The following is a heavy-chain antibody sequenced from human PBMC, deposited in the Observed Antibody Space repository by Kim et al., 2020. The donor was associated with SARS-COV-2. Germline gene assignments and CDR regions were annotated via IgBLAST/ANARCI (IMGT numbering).Heavy chain of an antibody. CDR2: INPNSGGT. CDR1: GYTFTGYY. V-gene: IGHV1-2*06. D-gene: IGHD3-10*01. J-gene: IGHJ3*02. Sequence: ASVKVSCKASGYTFTGYYMHWVRQAPGQGLEWMGRINPNSGGTNYAQKFQGRVTMTRDTSISTAYMELSRLRSDDTAVYYCARVPLDYYGLFDIWGQGTMVTVSS. CDR3: ARVPLDYYGLFDI.